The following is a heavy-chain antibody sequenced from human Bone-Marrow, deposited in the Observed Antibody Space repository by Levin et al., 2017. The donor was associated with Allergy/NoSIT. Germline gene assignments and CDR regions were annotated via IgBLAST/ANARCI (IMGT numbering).Heavy chain of an antibody. Sequence: ASVKVSCGSSAYRSTNYWINWVRQMPGKGLEWMGKIDPTGSYVDYSPSFQSHVTISADKSIGTAYLQWSSLRASDTAMYYCATTPRGFDLNWYLDFWGRGTLVTVSS. CDR3: ATTPRGFDLNWYLDF. V-gene: IGHV5-10-1*01. J-gene: IGHJ2*01. CDR1: AYRSTNYW. D-gene: IGHD5-12*01. CDR2: IDPTGSYV.